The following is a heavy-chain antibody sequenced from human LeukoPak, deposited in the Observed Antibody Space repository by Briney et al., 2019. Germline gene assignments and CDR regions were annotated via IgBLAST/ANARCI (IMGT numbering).Heavy chain of an antibody. D-gene: IGHD3-16*02. CDR3: ARGDYDYVWGSYRSPYYFDY. CDR1: GFTFSSYA. V-gene: IGHV3-23*01. Sequence: GGSLRLSCAASGFTFSSYAMSWVRQAPGKGLEWVSAISGSGGSTYYADSVKGRFTISRDNSKNTLYLQMNSLRAEDTAVYYRARGDYDYVWGSYRSPYYFDYWGQGTLVTVSS. CDR2: ISGSGGST. J-gene: IGHJ4*02.